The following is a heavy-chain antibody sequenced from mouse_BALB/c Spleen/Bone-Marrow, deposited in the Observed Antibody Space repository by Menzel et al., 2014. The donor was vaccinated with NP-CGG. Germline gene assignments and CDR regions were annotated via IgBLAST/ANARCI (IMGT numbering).Heavy chain of an antibody. J-gene: IGHJ2*01. D-gene: IGHD2-10*02. CDR3: ARRGYGYLDY. V-gene: IGHV1S132*01. Sequence: VQLVEAGAELVKPGASVKLSCKTSGYTFTSYWIQWVKQRPGQGLGRIGEIFPGTVTPYYNEKFKGKATLTIDTSSSTASMQLSSLTSEDSAVYFCARRGYGYLDYWGQGTTLPVSS. CDR1: GYTFTSYW. CDR2: IFPGTVTP.